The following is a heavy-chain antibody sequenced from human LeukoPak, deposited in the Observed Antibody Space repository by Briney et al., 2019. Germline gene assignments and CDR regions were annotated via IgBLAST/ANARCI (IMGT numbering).Heavy chain of an antibody. CDR2: INTDGGTT. D-gene: IGHD1-26*01. CDR1: GFTFSSYW. CDR3: ARNSGSNRPVDC. J-gene: IGHJ4*02. Sequence: GGSLRLSCAASGFTFSSYWMHWVRQAPGKGLVWISGINTDGGTTSYADSVKGRFTISRDNVNNTLYLQMNSLGAEDTAVYYCARNSGSNRPVDCWGQGTLVAVSS. V-gene: IGHV3-74*01.